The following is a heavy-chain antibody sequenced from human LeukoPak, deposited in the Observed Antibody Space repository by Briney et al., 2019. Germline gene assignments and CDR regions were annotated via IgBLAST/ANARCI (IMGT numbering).Heavy chain of an antibody. CDR1: SGSVNSGSYY. V-gene: IGHV4-61*01. CDR2: IYYSGST. CDR3: ARRAGYTSSWYEY. Sequence: SETLSLTCTVSSGSVNSGSYYWNWIRQPPGEGLEWIGYIYYSGSTNYNPSLKSRVTISVDTAKNQLSLKLSSVIAADTAVYYCARRAGYTSSWYEYWGQGTLVTVSS. J-gene: IGHJ4*02. D-gene: IGHD6-13*01.